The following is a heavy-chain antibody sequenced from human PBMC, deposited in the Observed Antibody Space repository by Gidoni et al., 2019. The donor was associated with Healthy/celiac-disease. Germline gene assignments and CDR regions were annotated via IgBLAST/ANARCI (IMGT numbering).Heavy chain of an antibody. Sequence: QVHLQQSGPGLVKPSQTLSLTCALSGDSVSSNSAAWNWIRQSPSRGLEWLGRTYYRSKWYNDYAVSVKSRITINPDTSKNQFSLQLNSVTPEDTAVYYCAREERTYDILTGYYRYYFDYWGQGTLVTVSS. J-gene: IGHJ4*02. D-gene: IGHD3-9*01. CDR3: AREERTYDILTGYYRYYFDY. CDR2: TYYRSKWYN. CDR1: GDSVSSNSAA. V-gene: IGHV6-1*01.